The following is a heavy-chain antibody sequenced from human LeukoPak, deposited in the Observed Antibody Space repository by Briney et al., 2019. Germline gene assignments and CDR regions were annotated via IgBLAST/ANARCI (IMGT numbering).Heavy chain of an antibody. CDR1: GFTFNTYS. CDR2: VSSHSDYI. J-gene: IGHJ5*01. D-gene: IGHD6-6*01. CDR3: AKDQRRYGSSSTGPFDS. V-gene: IGHV3-21*01. Sequence: GGSLRLSCAASGFTFNTYSMNWVRQAPGTGPEWVSCVSSHSDYIYYADSVKGRFTISRDNAKNSLYLQMHSLRAEDTAVYYCAKDQRRYGSSSTGPFDSWGQGTLVTVSS.